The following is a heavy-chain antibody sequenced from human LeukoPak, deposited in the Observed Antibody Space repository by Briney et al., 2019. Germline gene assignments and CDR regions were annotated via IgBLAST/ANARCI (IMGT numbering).Heavy chain of an antibody. V-gene: IGHV3-21*01. J-gene: IGHJ4*02. CDR1: GFTFSSYS. D-gene: IGHD5-18*01. CDR2: ISSSSSYI. CDR3: ARDRGYSYGTENFDY. Sequence: GGSLRLSCAASGFTFSSYSMNWVRQAPGKGLEWVSSISSSSSYIYYADSVKGRFTISRDNAKNSLYLQMNSLGAEDTAVYYCARDRGYSYGTENFDYWGQGTLVTVSS.